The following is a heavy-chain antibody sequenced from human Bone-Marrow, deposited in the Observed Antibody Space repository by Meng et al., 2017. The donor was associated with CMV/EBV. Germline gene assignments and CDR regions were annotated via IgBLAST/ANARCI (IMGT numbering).Heavy chain of an antibody. CDR1: NYNFINYV. CDR3: AREKYITLVRGVRRRFET. CDR2: ISAKNGNT. J-gene: IGHJ5*02. Sequence: ASVKVSCKASNYNFINYVISWVRQAPGQGLEWMGWISAKNGNTNYAQKLQGRVTMTTDTSTSTAYMVLRSLRSDDAAVYYCAREKYITLVRGVRRRFETWGQGTLVTVSS. V-gene: IGHV1-18*01. D-gene: IGHD3-10*01.